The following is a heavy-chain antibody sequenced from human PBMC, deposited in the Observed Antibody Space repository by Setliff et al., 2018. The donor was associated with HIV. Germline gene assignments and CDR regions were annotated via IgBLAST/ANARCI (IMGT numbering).Heavy chain of an antibody. D-gene: IGHD6-13*01. CDR3: VRGGDSSSWYWGRWSDP. J-gene: IGHJ5*02. Sequence: PSETLSLTCAVYGESLSGYYWSWIRQPPGKGLEWIGEVTHTRATNYNPSLQSRVTVTVDTSKNQFSLKLSSVTAADTAVYYCVRGGDSSSWYWGRWSDPWGQGTLGTVSS. CDR2: VTHTRAT. CDR1: GESLSGYY. V-gene: IGHV4-34*01.